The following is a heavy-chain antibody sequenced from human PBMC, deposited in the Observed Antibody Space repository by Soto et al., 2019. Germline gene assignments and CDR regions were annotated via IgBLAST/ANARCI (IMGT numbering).Heavy chain of an antibody. D-gene: IGHD3-22*01. CDR3: ARDPLSGLFQDY. V-gene: IGHV1-46*03. CDR2: INPSGDST. Sequence: ASVKVSCKASGYTFTSYYMHWVRQAPGQGLEWMGIINPSGDSTSYAQKFQGRVTMTRDTSTSTVYMELSSLRSEDTAVYYCARDPLSGLFQDYWGQGTLVTVSS. J-gene: IGHJ4*02. CDR1: GYTFTSYY.